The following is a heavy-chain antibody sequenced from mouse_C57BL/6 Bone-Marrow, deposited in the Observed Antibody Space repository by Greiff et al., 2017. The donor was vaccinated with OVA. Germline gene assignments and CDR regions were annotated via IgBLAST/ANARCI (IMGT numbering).Heavy chain of an antibody. CDR1: GYSFTDYN. Sequence: EVKLVESGAELARPGASVKLSCKASGYSFTDYNMNWVKQSNGKSLEWIGVINPNYGTTSYNQKFKGKATLTVDQSSSTAYMQLNSLTSEDSAVYYCARRTITTVVGDYWGQGTSVTVSS. V-gene: IGHV1-39*01. D-gene: IGHD1-1*01. J-gene: IGHJ4*01. CDR2: INPNYGTT. CDR3: ARRTITTVVGDY.